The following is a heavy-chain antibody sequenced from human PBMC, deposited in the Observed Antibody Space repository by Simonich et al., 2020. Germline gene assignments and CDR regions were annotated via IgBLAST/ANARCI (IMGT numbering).Heavy chain of an antibody. J-gene: IGHJ4*02. CDR3: ARWTATGYYFDY. D-gene: IGHD1-1*01. CDR2: IYSGGST. CDR1: GFTVSSNY. V-gene: IGHV3-53*01. Sequence: EVQLVESGGGLIQPGGSLRLSCAASGFTVSSNYMSWVRQAPGEVREWVSVIYSGGSTYNADSVKGRFTISRDNSKNTLYLQINSLRAEDTAVYYCARWTATGYYFDYWGQGTLVTVSS.